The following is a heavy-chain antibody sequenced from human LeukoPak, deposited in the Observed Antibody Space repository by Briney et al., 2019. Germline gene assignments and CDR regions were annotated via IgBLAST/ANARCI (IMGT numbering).Heavy chain of an antibody. J-gene: IGHJ4*02. CDR2: INPNNGGT. D-gene: IGHD4-11*01. CDR3: ARDAIVRDYSYSDY. Sequence: ASVKVSCKASGYTFTAYYIHWVRQVPGQGLQWMGWINPNNGGTNYPQKFQGRVTMTTDTSISTAYMELSSLRSDDTAVYFCARDAIVRDYSYSDYWGQGTLVTVSS. V-gene: IGHV1-2*02. CDR1: GYTFTAYY.